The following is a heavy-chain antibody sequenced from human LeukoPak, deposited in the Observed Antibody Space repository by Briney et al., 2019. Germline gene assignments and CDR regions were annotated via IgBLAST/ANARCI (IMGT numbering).Heavy chain of an antibody. J-gene: IGHJ6*02. CDR3: ARARYCSGGSCYFGLDV. D-gene: IGHD2-15*01. V-gene: IGHV6-1*01. CDR2: TYYRSKWFD. CDR1: GDTVSSNSAT. Sequence: SQTLSLTCAISGDTVSSNSATWNWIRQSPSRGLEWPGRTYYRSKWFDDYAVSVKSRITINPDTSKNHFSLLLNSVTPEDTAVYYCARARYCSGGSCYFGLDVWGQGTTVTVSS.